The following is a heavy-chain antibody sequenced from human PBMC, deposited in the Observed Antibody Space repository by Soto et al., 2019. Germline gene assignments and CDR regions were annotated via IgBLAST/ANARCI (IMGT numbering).Heavy chain of an antibody. V-gene: IGHV3-9*01. J-gene: IGHJ5*01. CDR2: INWNGGTT. CDR1: GFIFDDYA. Sequence: EVQLVEFGGDLVPPGRSLRLSCAASGFIFDDYAMHWVRQVPRKGLEWVSGINWNGGTTRYADSVEGRFTISRDNAKNSLNLQMNSLRVEDTALYYCVKGCSAALIAAAGTGHYFDSWGQGTLVTVSS. CDR3: VKGCSAALIAAAGTGHYFDS. D-gene: IGHD6-6*01.